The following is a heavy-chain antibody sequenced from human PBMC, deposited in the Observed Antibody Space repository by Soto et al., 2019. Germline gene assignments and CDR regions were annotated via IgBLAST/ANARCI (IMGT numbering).Heavy chain of an antibody. J-gene: IGHJ4*02. CDR2: INHSGST. CDR1: GGSFSGYY. V-gene: IGHV4-34*01. CDR3: ASSASPDAY. D-gene: IGHD1-26*01. Sequence: SETLSLTCAVYGGSFSGYYWSWIRQPPGKGLEWIGEINHSGSTNYNPSLKSRVTISVDTSKNQFSLKLSSVTAADTAVYYCASSASPDAYWGQGTLVTVSS.